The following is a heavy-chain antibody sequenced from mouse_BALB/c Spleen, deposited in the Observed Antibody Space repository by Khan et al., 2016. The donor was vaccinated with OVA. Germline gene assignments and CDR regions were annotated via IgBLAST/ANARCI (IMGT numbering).Heavy chain of an antibody. Sequence: VQLQESGPGLVQPSQSLSITCTVSGFSLTNYGVHWVRQSPGKGLEWLGVIWSGGSTDSNAAFISRLSINKDNSKSQVFFRMNSMQANDTAIYYCARTYFSYCSYGDYYAMDYWGPGTSVTVSS. J-gene: IGHJ4*01. CDR3: ARTYFSYCSYGDYYAMDY. D-gene: IGHD1-1*01. CDR2: IWSGGST. V-gene: IGHV2-2*02. CDR1: GFSLTNYG.